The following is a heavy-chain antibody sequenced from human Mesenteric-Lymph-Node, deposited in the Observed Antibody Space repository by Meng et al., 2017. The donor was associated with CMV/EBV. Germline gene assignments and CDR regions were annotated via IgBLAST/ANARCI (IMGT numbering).Heavy chain of an antibody. CDR1: GFTFTTYW. Sequence: GGSLRLSCAASGFTFTTYWMSWVRQVPGKGLEWVANIDEDGSNEDYGDSVKGRFTISRDNSKNTLYLQMNSLRAEDMAVYYCAKDLAGGSEGFDFWGQGTLVTVSS. D-gene: IGHD1-26*01. CDR3: AKDLAGGSEGFDF. V-gene: IGHV3-7*01. CDR2: IDEDGSNE. J-gene: IGHJ5*01.